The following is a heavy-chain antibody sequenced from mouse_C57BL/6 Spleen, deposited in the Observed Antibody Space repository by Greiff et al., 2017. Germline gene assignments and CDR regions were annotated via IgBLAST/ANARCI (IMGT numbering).Heavy chain of an antibody. CDR2: IYPGSGST. V-gene: IGHV1-55*01. CDR1: GYTFTSYW. J-gene: IGHJ1*03. D-gene: IGHD1-1*01. CDR3: ERDEVITAVRFDV. Sequence: QVQLQQPGAELVKPGASVKMSCKASGYTFTSYWITWVKQRPGQGLEWIGEIYPGSGSTNYNEKFKSKATLTVDTSSSTAYMQRSSLTSEASAVYYCERDEVITAVRFDVWGTGTTVTVSS.